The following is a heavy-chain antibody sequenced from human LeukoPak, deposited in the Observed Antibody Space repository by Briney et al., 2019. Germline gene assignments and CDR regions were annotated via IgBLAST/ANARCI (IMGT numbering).Heavy chain of an antibody. J-gene: IGHJ4*02. Sequence: GGSLRLSCAASGFTFSSYAMSWARQAPGGGLQWVLDISSSGTTRYYAATVKGRFTISRDNATNSLYLQNNSLRAEDTAVYYCARKYCSTTSCLFDNWGQGTLVTVSS. V-gene: IGHV3-48*03. CDR1: GFTFSSYA. CDR3: ARKYCSTTSCLFDN. D-gene: IGHD2-2*01. CDR2: ISSSGTTR.